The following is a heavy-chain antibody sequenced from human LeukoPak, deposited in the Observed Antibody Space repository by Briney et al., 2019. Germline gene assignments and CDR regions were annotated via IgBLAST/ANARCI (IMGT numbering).Heavy chain of an antibody. CDR2: INPTGGST. CDR1: GYTFTSYY. V-gene: IGHV1-46*01. Sequence: ASVTVSCKASGYTFTSYYMHWVRQAPGQGLEWMGLINPTGGSTGYAQKFQGRVTMTRDMSTSTDYMELSSLRSEDTAIYYCARDNSVGDNAWWFDPWGEGTLVTVSS. J-gene: IGHJ5*02. D-gene: IGHD1-26*01. CDR3: ARDNSVGDNAWWFDP.